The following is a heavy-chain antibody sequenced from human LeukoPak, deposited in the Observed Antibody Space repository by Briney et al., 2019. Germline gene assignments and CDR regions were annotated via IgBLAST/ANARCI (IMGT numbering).Heavy chain of an antibody. D-gene: IGHD4/OR15-4a*01. V-gene: IGHV1-69*13. J-gene: IGHJ4*02. CDR3: ARDRPVGMTIQGYLDS. Sequence: SVKVSCKAFRGTFSNYPISWVRQAPGQGLEWMGGIMPIFGTSTYSQNFQGRLTIDADESTNTAYMYLSNLRSEDTAMYYCARDRPVGMTIQGYLDSWGQGTLVIVSS. CDR1: RGTFSNYP. CDR2: IMPIFGTS.